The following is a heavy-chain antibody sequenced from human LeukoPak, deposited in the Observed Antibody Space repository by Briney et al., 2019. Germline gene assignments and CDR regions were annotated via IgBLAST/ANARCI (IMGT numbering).Heavy chain of an antibody. Sequence: GGSLRLSCAASGFTLINFAMHWVRQATGKGLEWVSAIGTAGDTFYPGSVKGRFTISRENAKNSLYLQMNNLRAEDTAVYYCARQMTPHGNFDYWGQGTLVTVSS. CDR3: ARQMTPHGNFDY. J-gene: IGHJ4*02. D-gene: IGHD1-26*01. CDR2: IGTAGDT. V-gene: IGHV3-13*01. CDR1: GFTLINFA.